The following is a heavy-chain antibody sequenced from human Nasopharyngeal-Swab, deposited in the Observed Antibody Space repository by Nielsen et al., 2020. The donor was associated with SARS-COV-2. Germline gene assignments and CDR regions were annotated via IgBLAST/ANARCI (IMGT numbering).Heavy chain of an antibody. CDR2: IYYSGST. D-gene: IGHD3-10*01. V-gene: IGHV4-39*01. CDR3: ARLTVLLWFGEPTYMDV. CDR1: GGSISSSSYY. Sequence: GSLRLPCTVSGGSISSSSYYWGWIRQPPGKGLEWIGSIYYSGSTYYNPSLKSRVTISVDTSKNQFSLKLSSVTAADTAVYYCARLTVLLWFGEPTYMDVWGKGTTVTVSS. J-gene: IGHJ6*03.